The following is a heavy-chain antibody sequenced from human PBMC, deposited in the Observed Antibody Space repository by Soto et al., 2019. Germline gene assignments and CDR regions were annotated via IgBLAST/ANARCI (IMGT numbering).Heavy chain of an antibody. D-gene: IGHD2-15*01. CDR1: GDSISNLDYF. CDR2: IYKSATT. Sequence: SETLSLTCSVSGDSISNLDYFWAWIRQPPGQALECIGYIYKSATTYYNPSFESRVAISVDTSKSQFSLNVTSVSAADTAVYFCARGRYCLSGRCFPNWFDSWGQGALVT. V-gene: IGHV4-30-4*01. CDR3: ARGRYCLSGRCFPNWFDS. J-gene: IGHJ5*01.